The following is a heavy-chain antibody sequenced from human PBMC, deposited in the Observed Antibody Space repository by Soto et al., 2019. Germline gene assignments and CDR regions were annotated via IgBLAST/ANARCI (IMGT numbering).Heavy chain of an antibody. V-gene: IGHV3-23*01. CDR2: ISGSGGST. D-gene: IGHD1-26*01. CDR1: GFTFSSYA. CDR3: ANLDGATTPELDY. Sequence: GGSLRLSCAASGFTFSSYAMSWVRQAPGKGLEWVSAISGSGGSTYYADSVKGRFTISRDNSKNTLYLQMNRLRAEDTAVYYCANLDGATTPELDYWGQGILVTVSS. J-gene: IGHJ4*02.